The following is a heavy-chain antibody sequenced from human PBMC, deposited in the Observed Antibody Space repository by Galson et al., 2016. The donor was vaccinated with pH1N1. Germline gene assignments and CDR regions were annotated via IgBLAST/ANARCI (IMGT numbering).Heavy chain of an antibody. D-gene: IGHD3-22*01. Sequence: SVKVSCKASGDIFINYPISWVRQAPGQGLEWMGGIMPIFDKPTYAQKFQGRVTITTDKSTSITYMVLSSLRSEDTAVYYCARGGGTYYQTYWYFNLWGRGTLVTVSS. J-gene: IGHJ2*01. CDR1: GDIFINYP. CDR3: ARGGGTYYQTYWYFNL. CDR2: IMPIFDKP. V-gene: IGHV1-69*05.